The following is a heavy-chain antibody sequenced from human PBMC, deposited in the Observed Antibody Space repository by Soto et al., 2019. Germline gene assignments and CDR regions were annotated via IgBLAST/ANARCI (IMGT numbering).Heavy chain of an antibody. CDR1: GGSFSGYY. J-gene: IGHJ4*02. CDR2: INHSGST. D-gene: IGHD6-19*01. CDR3: ARSSGWYDY. Sequence: SETLSLTCAVYGGSFSGYYWSWIRQPPGKGLEWIGEINHSGSTNYNPSLKSRVTISVDTSKNQFSLKLNSVTPEDTAVYYCARSSGWYDYWGPGTLVTVSS. V-gene: IGHV4-34*01.